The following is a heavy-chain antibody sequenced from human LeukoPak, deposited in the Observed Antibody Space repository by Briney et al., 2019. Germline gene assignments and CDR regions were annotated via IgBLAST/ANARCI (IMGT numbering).Heavy chain of an antibody. CDR3: ATGGAVTGRFAY. V-gene: IGHV3-7*01. J-gene: IGHJ4*02. CDR1: GFSFSGNC. CDR2: IKEDGNEI. D-gene: IGHD6-19*01. Sequence: GGSLRLSCTDSGFSFSGNCMSWVRQAPGKGLEWVAKIKEDGNEIYYVDSVKGRFTISRDNTNNALFLQMNSLRAEDTAVYYCATGGAVTGRFAYWGQGTLVTVSS.